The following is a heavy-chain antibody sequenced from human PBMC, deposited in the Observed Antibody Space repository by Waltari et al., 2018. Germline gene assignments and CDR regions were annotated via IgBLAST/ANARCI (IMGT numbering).Heavy chain of an antibody. CDR1: GYSISSGYS. D-gene: IGHD6-13*01. CDR2: IYHSGST. Sequence: QVQLQESGPGLVKPSETLSLHCTVSGYSISSGYSWGWIRQPPGKGLEWIGSIYHSGSTYYNPSLKSRVTISVDTSKNQFSLKLSSVTAADTAVYYCARGGIAAPLWHYYYYMDVWGKGTTVTVSS. V-gene: IGHV4-38-2*02. CDR3: ARGGIAAPLWHYYYYMDV. J-gene: IGHJ6*03.